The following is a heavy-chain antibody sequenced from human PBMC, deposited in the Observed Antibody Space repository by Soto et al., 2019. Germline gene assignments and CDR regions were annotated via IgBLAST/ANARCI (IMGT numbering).Heavy chain of an antibody. V-gene: IGHV1-3*04. CDR3: VRFSGIPV. J-gene: IGHJ4*02. CDR2: INTGNGKT. CDR1: GYTFTYYA. D-gene: IGHD1-1*01. Sequence: ASVKVSCKTSGYTFTYYALHGVRQAPGQGLEWMGWINTGNGKTKYSQNFQGRLTITRDTSATTLYMELSSLRSEDTTVYYCVRFSGIPVWGQGTLVTVSS.